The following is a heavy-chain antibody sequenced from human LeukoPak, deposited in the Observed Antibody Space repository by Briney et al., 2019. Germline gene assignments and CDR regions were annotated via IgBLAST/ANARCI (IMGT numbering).Heavy chain of an antibody. CDR3: AKGSGINHYHWIDP. V-gene: IGHV3-23*01. Sequence: GGSLRLSCAASGFTFSNSYMNWVRQAPGKGLEWVSGISGGGGSTYYADSVKGRFTISRDNSKNTLYLQLDSLRAEDTALYYCAKGSGINHYHWIDPWGQGTLVTVSS. J-gene: IGHJ5*02. CDR1: GFTFSNSY. D-gene: IGHD1-14*01. CDR2: ISGGGGST.